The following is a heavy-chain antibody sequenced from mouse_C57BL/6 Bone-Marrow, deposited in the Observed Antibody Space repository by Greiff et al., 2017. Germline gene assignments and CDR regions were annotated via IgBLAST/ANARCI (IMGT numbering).Heavy chain of an antibody. D-gene: IGHD2-1*01. CDR2: IYPSNGVS. CDR3: ARSRGNYVKFAY. Sequence: EVQLQQSGPELVKPGASVKISCMASGYSFTGYYMPWLKQSHGNILDWIGYIYPSNGVSSYNQKFKVKATLTVDKSSSTAYMELRSLTSVDSAVYYCARSRGNYVKFAYWGQGTLVTDSA. J-gene: IGHJ3*01. CDR1: GYSFTGYY. V-gene: IGHV1-31*01.